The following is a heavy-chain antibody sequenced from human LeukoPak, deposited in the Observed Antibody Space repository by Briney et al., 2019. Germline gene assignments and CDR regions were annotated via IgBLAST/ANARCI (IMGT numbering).Heavy chain of an antibody. J-gene: IGHJ4*02. Sequence: GASVKVSCKASGYTFTSYGISWVRQAPGQGLEWMGWISAYNGNTNYAQKLQGRVTMTTDTSTSTAYMELRSLRSDDTAVYYCARVPSRDGSGLGGYWGQGTLVTVSS. D-gene: IGHD3-10*01. CDR3: ARVPSRDGSGLGGY. CDR2: ISAYNGNT. V-gene: IGHV1-18*01. CDR1: GYTFTSYG.